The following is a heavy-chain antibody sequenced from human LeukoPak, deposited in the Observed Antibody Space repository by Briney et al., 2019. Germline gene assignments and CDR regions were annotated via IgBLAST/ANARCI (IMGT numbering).Heavy chain of an antibody. V-gene: IGHV3-7*01. Sequence: GGSLRLSCAASGFIFSNYWMRWVRQAPGKGLEWVANIKEEGREEEYVDSVKGRFTISRDNAKNELFLQMNSLRGEDTAVYYCARDRPEYYAFWSGSYTGTYYYYMDVWGRGTTVTVSS. D-gene: IGHD3-3*01. CDR3: ARDRPEYYAFWSGSYTGTYYYYMDV. J-gene: IGHJ6*03. CDR2: IKEEGREE. CDR1: GFIFSNYW.